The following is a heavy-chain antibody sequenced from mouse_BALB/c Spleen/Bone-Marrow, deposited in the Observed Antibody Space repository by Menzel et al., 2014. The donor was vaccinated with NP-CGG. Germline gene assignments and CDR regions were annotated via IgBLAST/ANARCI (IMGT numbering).Heavy chain of an antibody. D-gene: IGHD1-1*01. CDR1: GFDFSRYW. V-gene: IGHV4-1*02. CDR2: INPDSSTI. Sequence: EVQLQESGGGLVQPGGSLKLSCAASGFDFSRYWMSWVRQAPGKGLEWIGEINPDSSTINYTPSLKDKFIISRDNAKNTLYLQMSKVRSEDTALYYCARLNYYGSLFVWGAGTTVTVSS. CDR3: ARLNYYGSLFV. J-gene: IGHJ1*01.